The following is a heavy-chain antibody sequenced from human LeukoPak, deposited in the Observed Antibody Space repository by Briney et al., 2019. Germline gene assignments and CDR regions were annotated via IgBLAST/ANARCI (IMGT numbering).Heavy chain of an antibody. D-gene: IGHD6-19*01. Sequence: SEALSLTRVHHLGSLSGYFWCSIRQPPGRGGEWIGEINHSGSTNYNPSLKSRVPISVDTSKNQFSLKLSSVTAADTAVYYCARSCSGWCPAPFDYWGQGTLVTVSS. CDR1: LGSLSGYF. V-gene: IGHV4-34*01. J-gene: IGHJ4*01. CDR2: INHSGST. CDR3: ARSCSGWCPAPFDY.